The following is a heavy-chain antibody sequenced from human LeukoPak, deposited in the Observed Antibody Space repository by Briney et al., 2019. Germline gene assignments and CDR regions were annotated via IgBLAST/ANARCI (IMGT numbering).Heavy chain of an antibody. V-gene: IGHV3-23*01. CDR3: AKEIAAIGLPAVDH. CDR2: ISGSGGST. D-gene: IGHD6-13*01. J-gene: IGHJ4*02. CDR1: GFTFSSYG. Sequence: GGSLRLSCAASGFTFSSYGMSWVRQAPGKGLEWVSAISGSGGSTYYADSVKGRFTISRDNSKNTLYLQMNSLGAADTAIYYCAKEIAAIGLPAVDHWGQGTLVTVSS.